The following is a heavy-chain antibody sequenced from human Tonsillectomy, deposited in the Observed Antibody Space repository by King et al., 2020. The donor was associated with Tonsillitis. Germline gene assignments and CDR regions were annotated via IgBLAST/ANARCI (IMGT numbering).Heavy chain of an antibody. J-gene: IGHJ4*02. V-gene: IGHV1-18*01. Sequence: QLVQSGAEVKKPGASVKVSCKASGYTFTSYGISWVRQAPGQGLEWMGWISTYNGNTNYAQKLQGRDTMTTDTSTSTAYMELRSLRSDDPAVYYWARVVPCYDTKCYNYWGQGTLVTVSS. D-gene: IGHD2-2*01. CDR3: ARVVPCYDTKCYNY. CDR1: GYTFTSYG. CDR2: ISTYNGNT.